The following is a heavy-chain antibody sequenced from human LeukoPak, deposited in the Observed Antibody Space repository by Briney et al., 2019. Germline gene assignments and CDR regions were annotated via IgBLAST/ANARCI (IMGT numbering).Heavy chain of an antibody. D-gene: IGHD3-22*01. CDR1: GYTFTGHY. J-gene: IGHJ3*02. CDR3: AREYKYDSSGANAFDI. V-gene: IGHV1-2*02. Sequence: ASVKVSCKASGYTFTGHYIHWVRQAPGQGLEWMGLIHPNTGGTKYAQNFQGRVTMIRDTSSSTAYMEMSSLRSADATVYYCAREYKYDSSGANAFDIWGQGTMVTVSS. CDR2: IHPNTGGT.